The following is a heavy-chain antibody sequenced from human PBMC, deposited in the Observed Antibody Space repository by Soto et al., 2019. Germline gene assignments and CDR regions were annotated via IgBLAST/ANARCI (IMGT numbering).Heavy chain of an antibody. Sequence: GGSLRLSCAASGFTFSSYAMHWVRQAPGKGLEWVAVISYDGSNKYYADSVKGRFTIPRDNSKNTLYLQMNSLRAEDTAVYYCARGPSVSELRFDYWGQGTLVTVSS. CDR1: GFTFSSYA. D-gene: IGHD1-26*01. J-gene: IGHJ4*02. CDR2: ISYDGSNK. V-gene: IGHV3-30-3*01. CDR3: ARGPSVSELRFDY.